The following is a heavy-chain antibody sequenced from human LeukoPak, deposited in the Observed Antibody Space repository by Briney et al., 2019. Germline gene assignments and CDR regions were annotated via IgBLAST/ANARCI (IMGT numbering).Heavy chain of an antibody. Sequence: ASVRVSFKASGYTFTSYGISWVRQAPGQGREWMGWISAYNGNTNYAQKLQGRVTITTDTSTSTAYMELRSLRSDDTAVYYCARGVDYYDSITLPDYWGQGTLVTVSS. CDR1: GYTFTSYG. CDR2: ISAYNGNT. D-gene: IGHD3-22*01. J-gene: IGHJ4*02. V-gene: IGHV1-18*01. CDR3: ARGVDYYDSITLPDY.